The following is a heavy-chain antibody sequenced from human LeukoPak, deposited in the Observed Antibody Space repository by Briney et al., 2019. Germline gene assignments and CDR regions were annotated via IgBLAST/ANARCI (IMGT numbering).Heavy chain of an antibody. Sequence: SETLSLTCTVSGGSISSSSYYWSWIRQPPGRGLEWIGYISYSGYTNYNPSLKSRVTISLDTSKNQFSLKLSSVTAADTAVYYCARDWVVVQPYVMDVWGQGTTVTVSS. D-gene: IGHD2-2*01. V-gene: IGHV4-61*01. CDR3: ARDWVVVQPYVMDV. CDR2: ISYSGYT. J-gene: IGHJ6*02. CDR1: GGSISSSSYY.